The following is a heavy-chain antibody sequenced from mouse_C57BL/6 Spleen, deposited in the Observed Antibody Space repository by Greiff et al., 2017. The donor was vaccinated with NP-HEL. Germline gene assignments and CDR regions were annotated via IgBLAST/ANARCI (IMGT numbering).Heavy chain of an antibody. CDR3: ARGDGYDYFDY. V-gene: IGHV1-61*01. CDR1: GYTFTSYW. Sequence: QVQLQQPGAELVRPGSSVKLSCKASGYTFTSYWMAWVKQRPGQGLEWIGNIYPSDSETHYNQKFKDKATLTVDKSSSTAYMQLSSLTSEDSAVYYCARGDGYDYFDYWGQGTTLTVSS. J-gene: IGHJ2*01. D-gene: IGHD2-2*01. CDR2: IYPSDSET.